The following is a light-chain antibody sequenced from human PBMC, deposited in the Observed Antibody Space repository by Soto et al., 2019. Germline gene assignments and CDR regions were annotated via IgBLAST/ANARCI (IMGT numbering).Light chain of an antibody. CDR1: SSEVGGYNY. Sequence: QSVLTQPASVSGSPGQSITISCTGTSSEVGGYNYVSWCQQHPGKAPKLMIYDVSNRPSGVSNRFSGSKSGNTASLTISGLQAEDEADYYCSSYTSSSTLYVFGTGTKVTVL. CDR3: SSYTSSSTLYV. J-gene: IGLJ1*01. CDR2: DVS. V-gene: IGLV2-14*01.